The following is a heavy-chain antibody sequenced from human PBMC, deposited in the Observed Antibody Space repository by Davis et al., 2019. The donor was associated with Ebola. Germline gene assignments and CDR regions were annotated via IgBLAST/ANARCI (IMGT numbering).Heavy chain of an antibody. D-gene: IGHD2-2*02. J-gene: IGHJ6*02. V-gene: IGHV3-33*01. CDR2: IWYDGSNK. CDR3: ARDGWVVVPAAIDYYGMDV. CDR1: GFTFSSYG. Sequence: GGSLRLSCAASGFTFSSYGMHWVRQAPGKGLAWVAVIWYDGSNKYYAASVKGRFTISRDNSKNTLYLQMNSLRAEDTAVYYCARDGWVVVPAAIDYYGMDVWGQGTTVTVSS.